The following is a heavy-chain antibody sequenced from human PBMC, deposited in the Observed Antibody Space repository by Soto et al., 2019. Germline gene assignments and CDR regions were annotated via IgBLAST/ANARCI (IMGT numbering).Heavy chain of an antibody. CDR2: IYTSGST. CDR3: ARESSYPGTGEIDY. Sequence: QVQLQESGPGLVKPSETLSLTCTVSGGSISSYYWSWIRQPAGKGLEWIGRIYTSGSTNYNPSLKSRVTMSVDTSKNQFSLKLSSVTAADTAVYYCARESSYPGTGEIDYWGQGTLVTVSS. D-gene: IGHD6-13*01. J-gene: IGHJ4*02. CDR1: GGSISSYY. V-gene: IGHV4-4*07.